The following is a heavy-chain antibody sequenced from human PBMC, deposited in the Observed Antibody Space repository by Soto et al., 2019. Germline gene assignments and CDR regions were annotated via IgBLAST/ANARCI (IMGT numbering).Heavy chain of an antibody. CDR3: ARGVVPAAINWFDP. Sequence: QVQLQESGPGLVKPSETLSLTCTVSGGSISSYYWSWIRQPPGKGLEWIGYIYYSGSTNYNPSLTSRVTISVDTSKNQFSLKLSSVTAADTAVYYCARGVVPAAINWFDPWGQGTLVTVSS. D-gene: IGHD2-2*01. J-gene: IGHJ5*02. V-gene: IGHV4-59*01. CDR1: GGSISSYY. CDR2: IYYSGST.